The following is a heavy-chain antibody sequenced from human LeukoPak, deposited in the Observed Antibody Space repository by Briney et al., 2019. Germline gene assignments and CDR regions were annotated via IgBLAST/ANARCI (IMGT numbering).Heavy chain of an antibody. CDR3: ARAIWIDYYDSSANWFDP. J-gene: IGHJ5*02. V-gene: IGHV1-2*02. CDR1: GGTFSSYA. CDR2: INPNSGGT. Sequence: ASVKVSCKASGGTFSSYAISWVRQAPGQGLEWMGWINPNSGGTNYAQKFQGRVTMTRDTSISTAYMELSRLRSDDTAVYYCARAIWIDYYDSSANWFDPWGQGTLVTVSS. D-gene: IGHD3-22*01.